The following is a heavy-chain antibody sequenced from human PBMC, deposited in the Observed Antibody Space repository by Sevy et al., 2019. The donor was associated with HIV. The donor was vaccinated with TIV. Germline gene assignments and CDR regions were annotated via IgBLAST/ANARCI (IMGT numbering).Heavy chain of an antibody. J-gene: IGHJ5*02. V-gene: IGHV1-2*06. CDR3: ARQLGAAAGSRWFDP. CDR2: INPNSGGT. Sequence: ASVKVSCKASGYTFTGYYMHWVRQAPGQGLEWMGRINPNSGGTNYAQKFQGRVTMTRDTSISTAYMELSRLRSDDTAVYYCARQLGAAAGSRWFDPWGQGTLVTVSS. CDR1: GYTFTGYY. D-gene: IGHD6-13*01.